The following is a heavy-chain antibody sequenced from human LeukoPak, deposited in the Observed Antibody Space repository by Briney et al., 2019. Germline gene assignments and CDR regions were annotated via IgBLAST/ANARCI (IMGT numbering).Heavy chain of an antibody. CDR1: GYTFSDHY. CDR3: TRWRSGTSD. CDR2: TRNKANNYAT. V-gene: IGHV3-72*01. D-gene: IGHD4-23*01. Sequence: PGGSLRLSCAASGYTFSDHYIDWVRQAPGKGLEWVGHTRNKANNYATDYAASVKGRFTISRDDSRNSVYLQMNSLKTEDTAVYHCTRWRSGTSDWGQGTLVTVSS. J-gene: IGHJ4*02.